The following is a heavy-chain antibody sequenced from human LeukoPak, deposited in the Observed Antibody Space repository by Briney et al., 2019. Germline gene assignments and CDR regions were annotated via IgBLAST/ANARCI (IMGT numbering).Heavy chain of an antibody. CDR3: ARTRSPIAAAGTFGLDYYYYYYMDV. Sequence: GESLKISCKGSGYSFTNYWIGWVRQMPGKGLEWMGIIYPGDSDTRYSPSFRGQVTLSADKSINTAYLQWSSLKASDTAMYYCARTRSPIAAAGTFGLDYYYYYYMDVWGKGTTVTVSS. V-gene: IGHV5-51*01. J-gene: IGHJ6*03. CDR2: IYPGDSDT. D-gene: IGHD6-13*01. CDR1: GYSFTNYW.